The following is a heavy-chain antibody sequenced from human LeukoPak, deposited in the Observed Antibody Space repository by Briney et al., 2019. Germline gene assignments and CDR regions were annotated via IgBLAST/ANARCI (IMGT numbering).Heavy chain of an antibody. J-gene: IGHJ6*03. Sequence: GSLRLSCAASGFTFSSYSMSWVRQAPGKGLEWVSSISTSSSYIYYADSVKGRFTISRDNAKNSLYLQMNSLRAEDTAVYYCARFRYYDILTGYFPYYYYMDVWGKGTTVTISS. CDR2: ISTSSSYI. CDR3: ARFRYYDILTGYFPYYYYMDV. D-gene: IGHD3-9*01. V-gene: IGHV3-21*01. CDR1: GFTFSSYS.